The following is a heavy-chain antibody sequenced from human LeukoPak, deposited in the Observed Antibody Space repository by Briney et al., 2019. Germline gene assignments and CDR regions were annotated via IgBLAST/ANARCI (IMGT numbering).Heavy chain of an antibody. CDR3: ARDEPDY. Sequence: TGGSLRLSCAASGFTFTDYWMTWVRQAPGKGLEWVANIKQDGSVKYYVDSVKGRFTTSRDNAQNSLYLQMNSLRAEDTAVYYCARDEPDYWGQGTLVTVSS. CDR1: GFTFTDYW. J-gene: IGHJ4*02. CDR2: IKQDGSVK. V-gene: IGHV3-7*01.